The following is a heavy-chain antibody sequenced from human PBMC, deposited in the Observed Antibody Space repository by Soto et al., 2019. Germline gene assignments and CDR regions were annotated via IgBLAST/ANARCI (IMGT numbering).Heavy chain of an antibody. D-gene: IGHD2-21*02. V-gene: IGHV4-34*01. CDR2: INHSGST. CDR3: AKPGDTVVTSYYFDY. CDR1: GGSFSGYY. Sequence: PSETLSLTCAVYGGSFSGYYWSWIRQPPGKGLEWIGEINHSGSTNYNPSLKSRVTISVDTSKNQFSLKLSSVTAADTAVYYCAKPGDTVVTSYYFDYWGQGTLVTVSS. J-gene: IGHJ4*02.